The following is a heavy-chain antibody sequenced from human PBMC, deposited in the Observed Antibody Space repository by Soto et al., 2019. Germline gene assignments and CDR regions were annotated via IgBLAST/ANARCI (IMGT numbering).Heavy chain of an antibody. CDR2: ISGSGGST. CDR3: AKDRCSSTSCYLARYYYYGMDV. V-gene: IGHV3-23*01. J-gene: IGHJ6*02. CDR1: GFTFIGYG. D-gene: IGHD2-2*01. Sequence: AGSMRVSGAASGFTFIGYGMSWVRQAPGKGLEWVSAISGSGGSTYYADSVKGRFTISRDNSKNTLHLQMNSLRAEDTAVYYCAKDRCSSTSCYLARYYYYGMDVWGQGTTVTVSS.